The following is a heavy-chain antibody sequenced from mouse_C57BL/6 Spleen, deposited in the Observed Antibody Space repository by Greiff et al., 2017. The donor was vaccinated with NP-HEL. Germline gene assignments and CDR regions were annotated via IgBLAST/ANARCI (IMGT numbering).Heavy chain of an antibody. CDR2: ISSGSSNI. Sequence: EVKLVESGGGLVKPGGSLKLSCAASGFTFSDYGMHWVRQAPEQGLEWVAYISSGSSNIYYADTVKGRFTLSRDNAKNTLYLQLTSLRSEDTAMYYCARNVYSWFAYWGQGTLVTASA. D-gene: IGHD2-3*01. V-gene: IGHV5-17*01. CDR3: ARNVYSWFAY. CDR1: GFTFSDYG. J-gene: IGHJ3*01.